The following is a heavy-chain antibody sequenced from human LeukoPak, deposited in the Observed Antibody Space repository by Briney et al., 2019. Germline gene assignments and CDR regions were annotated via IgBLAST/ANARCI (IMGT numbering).Heavy chain of an antibody. Sequence: PSQTLSLTCAVSGGSISSGGYYWSWLRQPPGQGLEWIGYIYYSGSTNYNPSLKSRVTISVDTSKNQFSLKLSSVTAADTAVYYCASTPAAGYYNWFDPWGQGTLVTVSS. CDR1: GGSISSGGYY. CDR2: IYYSGST. CDR3: ASTPAAGYYNWFDP. D-gene: IGHD6-13*01. V-gene: IGHV4-61*08. J-gene: IGHJ5*02.